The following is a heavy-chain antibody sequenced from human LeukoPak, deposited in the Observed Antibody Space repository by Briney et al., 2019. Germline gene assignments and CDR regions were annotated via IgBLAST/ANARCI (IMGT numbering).Heavy chain of an antibody. J-gene: IGHJ4*02. Sequence: GESLKISCKASGYSFSSYWIAWVRQMPGKGLEWMGIIFPGDSNSKYSPSFQGQVTISADKSISTAYLQWSSLKASDTAMYYCARRGYCRTSSCSYFDYWGQGTLVTVSS. V-gene: IGHV5-51*01. CDR2: IFPGDSNS. D-gene: IGHD2-2*01. CDR3: ARRGYCRTSSCSYFDY. CDR1: GYSFSSYW.